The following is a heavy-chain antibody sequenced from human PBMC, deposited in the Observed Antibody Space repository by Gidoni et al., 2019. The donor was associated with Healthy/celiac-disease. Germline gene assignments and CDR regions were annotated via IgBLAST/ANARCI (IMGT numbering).Heavy chain of an antibody. V-gene: IGHV4-4*07. D-gene: IGHD6-13*01. J-gene: IGHJ5*02. CDR3: ARDHGSSYWFDP. CDR2: INTSGST. Sequence: QVQLQESGPGLMKPSETLSLTCTFSGGSISHYYWSWLRQPAGKGLEWIGRINTSGSTNYNPSLKSRFTMSVDTSKSQFSLKLSSVTAADTAVYYCARDHGSSYWFDPWGQGTLVTVSS. CDR1: GGSISHYY.